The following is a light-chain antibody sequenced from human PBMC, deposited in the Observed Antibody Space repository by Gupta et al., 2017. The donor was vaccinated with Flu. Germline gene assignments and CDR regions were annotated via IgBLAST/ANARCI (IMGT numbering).Light chain of an antibody. J-gene: IGKJ3*01. CDR1: QSVSSY. V-gene: IGKV3-11*01. CDR2: DAS. Sequence: EIVLTQSPATLSLSPGERATLSCRASQSVSSYLAWYQQKPGQAPRLLIYDASNRAPGTPARFTGSGYGIDFTLTISSLEPEDFAVYYCQRRSNWPPFTFGPGTTLDIK. CDR3: QRRSNWPPFT.